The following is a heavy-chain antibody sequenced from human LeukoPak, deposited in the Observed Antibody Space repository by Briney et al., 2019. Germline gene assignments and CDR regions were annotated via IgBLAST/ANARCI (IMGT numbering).Heavy chain of an antibody. V-gene: IGHV3-30*01. CDR3: ARDRSRDGYNHYYYYYMDV. CDR2: ISYDGSNK. CDR1: GFTFSSYA. Sequence: GGSLRFSCAASGFTFSSYAMHWVRQAPGKGLEWVAVISYDGSNKYYADSVKGRFTISRDNSKNTLYLQMNSLRAEDTAVYYCARDRSRDGYNHYYYYYMDVWGKGTTVTVSS. D-gene: IGHD5-24*01. J-gene: IGHJ6*03.